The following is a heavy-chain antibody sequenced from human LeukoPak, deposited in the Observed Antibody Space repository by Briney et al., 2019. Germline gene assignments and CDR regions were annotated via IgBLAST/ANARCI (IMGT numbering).Heavy chain of an antibody. V-gene: IGHV3-9*01. CDR3: ARGGARWFDS. Sequence: PGRSLRLSCVGSGFAFHNYAMHWVRRPPGKGLEWVSAINWNSDTKAYADSVKGRFTISRDRARNSLYLQMDSLRPEDTAVYYCARGGARWFDSWGLGTLVTVSS. CDR1: GFAFHNYA. CDR2: INWNSDTK. J-gene: IGHJ5*01. D-gene: IGHD4/OR15-4a*01.